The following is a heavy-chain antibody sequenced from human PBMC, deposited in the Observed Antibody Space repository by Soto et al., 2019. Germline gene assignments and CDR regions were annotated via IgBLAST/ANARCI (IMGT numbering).Heavy chain of an antibody. CDR2: IYYRGNT. Sequence: QLQESDPGPVKPSETLSLTCSVSGDSINSDKYYWGWIRQPPGKGLEWIGSIYYRGNTYYNPSLQTRVTISLDKSKSQFSLRLNSVTAADSAVYFCARLEGLATISYYFDFWGQGAQVTVSS. D-gene: IGHD3-9*01. CDR3: ARLEGLATISYYFDF. V-gene: IGHV4-39*01. CDR1: GDSINSDKYY. J-gene: IGHJ4*02.